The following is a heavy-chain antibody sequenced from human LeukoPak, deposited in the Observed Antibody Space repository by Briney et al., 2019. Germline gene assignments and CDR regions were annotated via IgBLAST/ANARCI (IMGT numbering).Heavy chain of an antibody. CDR3: ERTPHSDCSGGSCSYYYYYYMDV. CDR2: INHSGST. CDR1: GGSFSGYY. Sequence: PSETLSLTCAVYGGSFSGYYWSWIRQPPGKGLGWVGEINHSGSTNYNPSLKSRVTISVDKYKNQFSLKLSSVTAADTAVYYCERTPHSDCSGGSCSYYYYYYMDVWGKGTTVTVSS. J-gene: IGHJ6*03. D-gene: IGHD2-15*01. V-gene: IGHV4-34*01.